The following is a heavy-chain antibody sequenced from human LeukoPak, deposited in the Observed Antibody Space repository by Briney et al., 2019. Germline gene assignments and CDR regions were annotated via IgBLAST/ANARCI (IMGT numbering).Heavy chain of an antibody. V-gene: IGHV3-23*01. CDR2: ISGSGGST. D-gene: IGHD5-12*01. CDR1: GFTLSSYA. CDR3: AKGPIMATALY. Sequence: GGSLRLSCAASGFTLSSYAMSWVRQAPGKGLEWVSAISGSGGSTYYADSVKGRFTISRDNSKNTLYLQMNSLRAEDTAVYYCAKGPIMATALYWGQGTLVTVSS. J-gene: IGHJ4*02.